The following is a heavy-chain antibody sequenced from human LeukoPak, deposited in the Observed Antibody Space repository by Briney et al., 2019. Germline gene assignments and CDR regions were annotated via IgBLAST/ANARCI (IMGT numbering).Heavy chain of an antibody. J-gene: IGHJ4*02. CDR2: TYYSGST. CDR3: ARTYHYDSIGYYFDS. D-gene: IGHD3-22*01. V-gene: IGHV4-31*03. CDR1: GGSISSGGYY. Sequence: PSETLSLTCTVSGGSISSGGYYWSWIGQHPEKGLESIGYTYYSGSTSYNPSLKSRVVISLDASDNQVSLKLRSATAADTAVYFCARTYHYDSIGYYFDSWGQGTVVTVSS.